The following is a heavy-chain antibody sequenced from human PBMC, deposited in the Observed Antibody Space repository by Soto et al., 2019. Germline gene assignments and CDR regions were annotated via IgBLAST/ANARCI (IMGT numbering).Heavy chain of an antibody. Sequence: KPSETLSLTCTVSGGSISSSSYYWGWIRQPPGKGLEWIGSIYYSGSTYYNPSLKSRVTISVDTSKNQFSLKLSSVTAADTAVFYCARCYYDSSGYSVTPDIYNWGQGTVVPVSA. CDR3: ARCYYDSSGYSVTPDIYN. J-gene: IGHJ1*01. V-gene: IGHV4-39*01. CDR1: GGSISSSSYY. D-gene: IGHD3-22*01. CDR2: IYYSGST.